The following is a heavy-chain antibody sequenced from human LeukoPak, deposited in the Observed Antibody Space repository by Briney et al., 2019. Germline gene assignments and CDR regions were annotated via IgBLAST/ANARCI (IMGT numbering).Heavy chain of an antibody. CDR3: AKAVVQAITIYDY. Sequence: GRSLRLSCAASGFTFSSYTMHWVRQAPGKGLEWVAVISYDGSNKYYADSVKGRFTISRDNSKNTLYLQMNSLRADDTAVYYCAKAVVQAITIYDYWGQGTLVTVSS. V-gene: IGHV3-30-3*01. CDR2: ISYDGSNK. J-gene: IGHJ4*02. CDR1: GFTFSSYT. D-gene: IGHD3-3*01.